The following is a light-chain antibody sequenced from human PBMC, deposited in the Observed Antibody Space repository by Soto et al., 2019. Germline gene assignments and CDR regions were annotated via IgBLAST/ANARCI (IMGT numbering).Light chain of an antibody. Sequence: QLVLTQSPSASASLGASVKLTCTLSSGHSSYAIAWHQQQPETGPRYLMKLNSDGSHSKGDGIPDRFSGSSSGAERYLTISRLQSEDEADYYCQTWGTGVVFGGGTKLTVL. J-gene: IGLJ2*01. V-gene: IGLV4-69*02. CDR1: SGHSSYA. CDR3: QTWGTGVV. CDR2: LNSDGSH.